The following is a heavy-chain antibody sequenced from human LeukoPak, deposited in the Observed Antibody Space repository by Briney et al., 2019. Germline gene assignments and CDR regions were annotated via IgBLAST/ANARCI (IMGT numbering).Heavy chain of an antibody. D-gene: IGHD3-10*01. Sequence: ASVKVSCKASGGTFSSYAISWVRQAPGQGLEWMGGIIPIFGTANYAQKFQGRVTMTRDTSTSTVYMELSSLRSEDTAVYYCARGSYGSGSYLVKDGDXXGQGXLVTV. V-gene: IGHV1-69*05. CDR1: GGTFSSYA. CDR2: IIPIFGTA. J-gene: IGHJ4*02. CDR3: ARGSYGSGSYLVKDGDX.